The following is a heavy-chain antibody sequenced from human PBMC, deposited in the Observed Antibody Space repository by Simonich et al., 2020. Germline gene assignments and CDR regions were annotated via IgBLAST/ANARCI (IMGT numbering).Heavy chain of an antibody. V-gene: IGHV5-51*01. CDR1: GYSFTSCG. CDR3: ARQLNDFDI. J-gene: IGHJ3*02. CDR2: IHPGDADT. D-gene: IGHD1-1*01. Sequence: EVQLVQSGAEVKKPGESLKISCKGSGYSFTSCGSGWVRQMPGKGLEWMRIIHPGDADTRYNPAFPGQVTISADKSISTAYLQWSSLKASDTAMYYCARQLNDFDIWGQGTMVTVSS.